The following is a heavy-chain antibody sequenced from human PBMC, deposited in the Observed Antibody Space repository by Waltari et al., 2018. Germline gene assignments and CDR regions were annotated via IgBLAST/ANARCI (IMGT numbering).Heavy chain of an antibody. V-gene: IGHV3-30*04. J-gene: IGHJ6*02. CDR2: ISYNAKNI. Sequence: QVQLVESGGGVVQPGRSLRLSCEASEFTFSSYAMHWVRQAPGKGLEWVAVISYNAKNIYYVDSVKGRFTISRDNSKKTRYLQMNSLRAEDTAVYYCARDYCDRTNCHGMDVWGQWTTVTVSS. CDR3: ARDYCDRTNCHGMDV. CDR1: EFTFSSYA. D-gene: IGHD3-22*01.